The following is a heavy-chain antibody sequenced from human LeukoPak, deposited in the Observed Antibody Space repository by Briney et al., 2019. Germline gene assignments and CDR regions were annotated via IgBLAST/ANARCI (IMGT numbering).Heavy chain of an antibody. J-gene: IGHJ4*02. CDR3: VREGRVTGYEFDY. V-gene: IGHV3-74*03. CDR1: GFTFSSYW. D-gene: IGHD5-12*01. Sequence: GGSLRLSCEASGFTFSSYWMHWVRQAPGEGLVWVSRTNSDGSSTTYADSVKGRFTISRDNGKNTLNLQMNSLRVEDTAVYYCVREGRVTGYEFDYWGQGTLVTVSS. CDR2: TNSDGSST.